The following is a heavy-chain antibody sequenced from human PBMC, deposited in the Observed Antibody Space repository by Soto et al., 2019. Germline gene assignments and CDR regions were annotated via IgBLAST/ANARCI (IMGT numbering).Heavy chain of an antibody. CDR1: GGPISSGGYY. J-gene: IGHJ6*02. D-gene: IGHD2-2*01. CDR2: IYYSGST. CDR3: ARAGPLYCSSTSCYRDYYYGMDV. V-gene: IGHV4-31*03. Sequence: SETLSITCTVSGGPISSGGYYWSWIRQHPGKGLEWIGYIYYSGSTYYNPSLKSRVTISVDTSKNQFSLKLSSVTAADTAVYYCARAGPLYCSSTSCYRDYYYGMDVWGQGTTVTVSS.